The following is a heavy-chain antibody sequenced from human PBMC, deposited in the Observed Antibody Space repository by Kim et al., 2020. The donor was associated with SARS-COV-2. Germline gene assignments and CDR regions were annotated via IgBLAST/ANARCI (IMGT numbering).Heavy chain of an antibody. Sequence: SETLSLTCTVSGDSMSADYWNWIRQSPGKGLEWIGYVYFRGTNSYNPYLKSRVTISIDMSKSQFSLKLNSVTDADTAVYYCARRETRDLFTSDWGFFDYWGQGSLGSVSS. V-gene: IGHV4-59*08. CDR2: VYFRGTN. D-gene: IGHD7-27*01. CDR1: GDSMSADY. CDR3: ARRETRDLFTSDWGFFDY. J-gene: IGHJ4*02.